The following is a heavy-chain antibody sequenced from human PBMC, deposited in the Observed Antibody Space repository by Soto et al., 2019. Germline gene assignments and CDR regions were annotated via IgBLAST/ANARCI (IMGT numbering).Heavy chain of an antibody. Sequence: EVQLVESGGGLVQPGRSLRLSCAASGFAFDDYAMHWVRQAPGKGLEWVSGISWNSYSIAYADSVKGRFTISRDNAKKSIYLKMNSLKAEDTDLYYWANHFLMGIAAAGGFDYWGQGTLVTVSS. CDR2: ISWNSYSI. J-gene: IGHJ4*02. D-gene: IGHD6-13*01. CDR1: GFAFDDYA. CDR3: ANHFLMGIAAAGGFDY. V-gene: IGHV3-9*01.